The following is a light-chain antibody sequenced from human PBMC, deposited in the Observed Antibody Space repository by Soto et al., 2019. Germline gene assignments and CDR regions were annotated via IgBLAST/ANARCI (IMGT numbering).Light chain of an antibody. J-gene: IGKJ2*03. CDR2: GES. CDR1: QSISANY. CDR3: QQYGSSPRYS. V-gene: IGKV3-20*01. Sequence: EVVLTQSPGTLSLSPGERATLSCRASQSISANYLAWYQQKPGQAPRLLIYGESIRAAGIPDRFSGSVSGTDFSLTISRLERGDFAVYYCQQYGSSPRYSFGQGTRLEI.